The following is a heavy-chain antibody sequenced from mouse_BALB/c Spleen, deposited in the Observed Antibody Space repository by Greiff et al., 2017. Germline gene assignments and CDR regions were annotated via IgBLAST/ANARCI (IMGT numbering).Heavy chain of an antibody. Sequence: LQQPGSELVRPGASVKLSCKASGYTFTSYWMHWVKQRHGQGLEWIGNIYPGSGSTNYDEKFKSKGTLTVDTSSSTAFMHLSSLTSEDSAVYYCTRDYGSEGDWFAYWGQGTLVTVSA. D-gene: IGHD1-1*01. J-gene: IGHJ3*01. CDR2: IYPGSGST. CDR3: TRDYGSEGDWFAY. CDR1: GYTFTSYW. V-gene: IGHV1S22*01.